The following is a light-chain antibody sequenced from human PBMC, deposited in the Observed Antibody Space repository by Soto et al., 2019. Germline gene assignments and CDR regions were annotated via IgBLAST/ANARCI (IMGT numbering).Light chain of an antibody. J-gene: IGKJ1*01. CDR2: AAS. V-gene: IGKV1-39*01. Sequence: DIQMTQSPSSRCASVRERVTITFRASQSISSYLNWYQQKPGKAPKLLIYAASSLQSGVPSRFSGSGSGTDFTLTISSLQPEDFATYYCQQSYSTPTFGQGTKVDI. CDR3: QQSYSTPT. CDR1: QSISSY.